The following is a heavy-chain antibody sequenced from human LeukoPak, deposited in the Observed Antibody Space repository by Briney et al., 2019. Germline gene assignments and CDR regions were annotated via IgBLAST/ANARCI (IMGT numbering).Heavy chain of an antibody. Sequence: ASVEVSCKASGGTFSSYAISWVRQAPGQGLEWMGGIIPIFGTANYAQKFQGRVTITTDESTSTAYMELSSLRSEDTAVYYCASAYCSSTNCYSLKAAFDIWGQGTMVTVSS. J-gene: IGHJ3*02. V-gene: IGHV1-69*05. CDR3: ASAYCSSTNCYSLKAAFDI. D-gene: IGHD2-2*01. CDR1: GGTFSSYA. CDR2: IIPIFGTA.